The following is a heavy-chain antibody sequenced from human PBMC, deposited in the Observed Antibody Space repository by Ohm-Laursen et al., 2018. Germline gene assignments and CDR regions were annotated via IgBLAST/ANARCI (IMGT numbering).Heavy chain of an antibody. CDR2: IIPIFGTA. V-gene: IGHV1-69*01. J-gene: IGHJ2*01. CDR1: GGTFSRYV. D-gene: IGHD4-17*01. CDR3: ARGPVSDYGDYWYFDL. Sequence: SSVKVSCKVSGGTFSRYVISWVRQAPGQGLEWMGGIIPIFGTANYAQSFQDRVTITADEFTRTAYMELSSLTSEDTAVYYCARGPVSDYGDYWYFDLWGRGTLVTVSS.